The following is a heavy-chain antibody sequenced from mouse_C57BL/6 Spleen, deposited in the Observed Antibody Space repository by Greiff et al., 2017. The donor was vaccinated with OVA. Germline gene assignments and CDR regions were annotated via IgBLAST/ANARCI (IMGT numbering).Heavy chain of an antibody. J-gene: IGHJ2*01. CDR3: AREGGFITTVVAPFDY. D-gene: IGHD1-1*01. CDR1: GFTFSSYA. Sequence: EVQGVESEGGLVKPGGSLKLSCAASGFTFSSYAMSWVRQTPEKRLEWVATISDGGSYTYYPDNVKGRFTISRDNAKNNLYLQMSHLKSEDTAMYYCAREGGFITTVVAPFDYWGQGTTLTVSS. V-gene: IGHV5-4*01. CDR2: ISDGGSYT.